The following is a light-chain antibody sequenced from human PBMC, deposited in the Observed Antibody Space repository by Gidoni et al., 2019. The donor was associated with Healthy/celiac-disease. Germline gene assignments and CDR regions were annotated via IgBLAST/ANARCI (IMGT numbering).Light chain of an antibody. V-gene: IGKV1-8*01. J-gene: IGKJ2*01. CDR1: QGISSY. Sequence: IRMTQSPSSFSASTGDRVTITCRASQGISSYLAWYQQKPGKAPKLLIYAASTLQSGVPSRFSGSGSGTDFTLTISCLQSEDFATYYCQQYYSYSYTFGQGTKLEIK. CDR3: QQYYSYSYT. CDR2: AAS.